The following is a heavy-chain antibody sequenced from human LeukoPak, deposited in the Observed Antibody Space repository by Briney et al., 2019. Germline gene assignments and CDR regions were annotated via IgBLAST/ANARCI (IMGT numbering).Heavy chain of an antibody. V-gene: IGHV4-34*01. CDR3: ARHDTMVRGVMGFDY. Sequence: SETLSLTCAVYGGSFSGYYWSWIRQPPGKGLEWIGEINHSGSTSYNPSLKSRVTISVDTSKNQFSLKLSSVTAADTAVYYCARHDTMVRGVMGFDYWGQGTLVTVSS. CDR1: GGSFSGYY. CDR2: INHSGST. J-gene: IGHJ4*02. D-gene: IGHD3-10*01.